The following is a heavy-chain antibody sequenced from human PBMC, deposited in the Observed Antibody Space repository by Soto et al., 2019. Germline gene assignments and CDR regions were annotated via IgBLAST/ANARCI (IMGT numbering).Heavy chain of an antibody. CDR3: ASSLSNRDAFDI. V-gene: IGHV1-69*12. Sequence: QVQLVQSGAEVKKPGSSVKVSCKASGGTFSSYAISWVRQAPGQGLEWMGGIIPIFGTANYAQKFQGRVXIXAXXSTSTAYMERSSLRSEDTAVYSCASSLSNRDAFDIWGQGTMVTVSS. D-gene: IGHD3-16*02. J-gene: IGHJ3*02. CDR2: IIPIFGTA. CDR1: GGTFSSYA.